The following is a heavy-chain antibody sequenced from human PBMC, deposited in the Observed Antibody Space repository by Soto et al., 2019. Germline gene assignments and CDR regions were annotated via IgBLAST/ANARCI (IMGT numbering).Heavy chain of an antibody. CDR1: GYTVTNYY. CDR3: ARDFEVRNTIFGVVILWTYNWLDT. D-gene: IGHD3-3*01. V-gene: IGHV1-46*03. Sequence: QVQLVQSGTEVKKPGASVKISCKASGYTVTNYYIHWVRQAPGKGLEWMGILNPSGGKTSYAQKFQDLVTMTRDTSKSTFYMELRSLRPEDTAVYFCARDFEVRNTIFGVVILWTYNWLDTWGQGTLVTVSS. J-gene: IGHJ5*02. CDR2: LNPSGGKT.